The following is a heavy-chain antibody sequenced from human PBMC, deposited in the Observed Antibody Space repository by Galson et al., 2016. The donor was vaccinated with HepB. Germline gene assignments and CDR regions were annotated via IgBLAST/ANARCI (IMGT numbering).Heavy chain of an antibody. J-gene: IGHJ3*01. V-gene: IGHV3-66*01. Sequence: SLRLSCAASRFTVGNNYMSWVRQAPGKGLEWVSLIYSGGTTHYADSVRGRFIISRDNSKNTLYLQMNSLRAEDTALYCCVIRWVWGQGTMVTVSS. CDR2: IYSGGTT. D-gene: IGHD5-24*01. CDR3: VIRWV. CDR1: RFTVGNNY.